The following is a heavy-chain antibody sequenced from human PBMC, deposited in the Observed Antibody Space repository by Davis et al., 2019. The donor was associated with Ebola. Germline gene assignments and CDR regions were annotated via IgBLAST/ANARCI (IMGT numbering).Heavy chain of an antibody. CDR2: ISYIGST. Sequence: MPSETLSLTCAVSGYPISNSNFWGWIRQSPGKRLEWIGYISYIGSTYYNPSLKTRVTMSVDTSVNQFSLQLSSVTALDTAVYYCARTTKITGDGDWYFDLWGRGTLVTVSS. J-gene: IGHJ2*01. CDR3: ARTTKITGDGDWYFDL. CDR1: GYPISNSNF. D-gene: IGHD7-27*01. V-gene: IGHV4-28*01.